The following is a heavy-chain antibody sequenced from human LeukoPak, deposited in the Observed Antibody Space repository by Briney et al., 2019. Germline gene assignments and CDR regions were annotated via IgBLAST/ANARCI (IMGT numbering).Heavy chain of an antibody. CDR1: GFTFSTYA. V-gene: IGHV3-23*01. Sequence: GGSLRLSCAASGFTFSTYAMSWVRQAPGKGLEWVSVVSGTGGRTYYADSVKGRFTISRDNSKNTLYLQMNSLRAEDTAVYYCARNENSGWGYFDYWGQGTLVTVSS. J-gene: IGHJ4*02. CDR2: VSGTGGRT. CDR3: ARNENSGWGYFDY. D-gene: IGHD5-12*01.